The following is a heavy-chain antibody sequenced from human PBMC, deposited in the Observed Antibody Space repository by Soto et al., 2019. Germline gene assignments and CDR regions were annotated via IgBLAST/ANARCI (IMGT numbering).Heavy chain of an antibody. CDR3: ARHNYGSGSTYFDY. D-gene: IGHD3-10*01. Sequence: PSETLSLTCSVSADFFSSYFWTWIRQPPGKGLEYIGHIYYSGSTIYNPPLKSRVTISIDTSKNQFSLKLSSMTAADTAVYYCARHNYGSGSTYFDYWGQGTLVTVSS. CDR2: IYYSGST. CDR1: ADFFSSYF. J-gene: IGHJ4*02. V-gene: IGHV4-59*08.